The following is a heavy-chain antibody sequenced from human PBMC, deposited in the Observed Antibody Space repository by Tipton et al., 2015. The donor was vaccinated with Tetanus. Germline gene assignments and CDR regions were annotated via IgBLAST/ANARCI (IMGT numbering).Heavy chain of an antibody. V-gene: IGHV5-51*01. CDR1: GYNFNLYW. Sequence: QSGPEVKKPGESLKISCQGSGYNFNLYWIAWVRQMPGKGLEWMGIIYPGDSDTTYSPSFQGQVTIPADRSISTAYLQWSSLKASDTAVFFCARRLGPYTGDQIWHFDLWGRGTLVTVSS. CDR2: IYPGDSDT. D-gene: IGHD7-27*01. J-gene: IGHJ2*01. CDR3: ARRLGPYTGDQIWHFDL.